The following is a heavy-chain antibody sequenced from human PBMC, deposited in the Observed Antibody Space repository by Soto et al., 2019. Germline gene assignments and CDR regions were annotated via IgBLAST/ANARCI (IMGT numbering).Heavy chain of an antibody. Sequence: SETLSLTCTVSGGSISSSSYYWGWIRQPPGKGLEWIGSIYYSGSTYYNPSLKSRVTISVDTSKNQFSLKLSSVTAADTAVYYCARLGGSYRSWFDPWGQGTLVTVSS. CDR1: GGSISSSSYY. J-gene: IGHJ5*02. V-gene: IGHV4-39*01. CDR2: IYYSGST. D-gene: IGHD1-26*01. CDR3: ARLGGSYRSWFDP.